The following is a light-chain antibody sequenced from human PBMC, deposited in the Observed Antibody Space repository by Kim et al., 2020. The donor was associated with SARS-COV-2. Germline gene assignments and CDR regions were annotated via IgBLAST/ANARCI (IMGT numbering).Light chain of an antibody. J-gene: IGKJ3*01. CDR3: QQYYSTPFT. CDR2: WAS. CDR1: QSVLNNTNNKNC. Sequence: ATINCKSSQSVLNNTNNKNCLAWSQQTAGHPPNLLIYWASTRESGVPDRFSVSGSGTDFTLTISSLQAEDGAVYYCQQYYSTPFTFGPGTKVDIK. V-gene: IGKV4-1*01.